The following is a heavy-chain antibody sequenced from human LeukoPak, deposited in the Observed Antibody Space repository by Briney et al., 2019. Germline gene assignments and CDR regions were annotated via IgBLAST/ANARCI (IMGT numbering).Heavy chain of an antibody. J-gene: IGHJ4*02. V-gene: IGHV4-4*09. Sequence: SETLSLTYTVSGGSVSSYYWSWIRQPPGKGLEWIGYIYTSGSTNYNPSLKSRVTISVDTSKNQFSLKLSSVTAADTAVYYCARGGDYFDYWGQGTLVTVSS. CDR3: ARGGDYFDY. CDR2: IYTSGST. CDR1: GGSVSSYY.